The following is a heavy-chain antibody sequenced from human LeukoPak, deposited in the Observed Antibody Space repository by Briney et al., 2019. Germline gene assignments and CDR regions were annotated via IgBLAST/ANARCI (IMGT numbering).Heavy chain of an antibody. D-gene: IGHD6-19*01. CDR3: AVDTSGWYGSRDY. V-gene: IGHV1-46*01. Sequence: ASVKVSYKASGYIFTSHYMHWVRQAPGQGLEWMGIINPSGGGTSYAQNFQGRVTMTRDMSTSTVYMELNSLRSEDTAVYYCAVDTSGWYGSRDYWGQGTLVTVSS. CDR2: INPSGGGT. J-gene: IGHJ4*02. CDR1: GYIFTSHY.